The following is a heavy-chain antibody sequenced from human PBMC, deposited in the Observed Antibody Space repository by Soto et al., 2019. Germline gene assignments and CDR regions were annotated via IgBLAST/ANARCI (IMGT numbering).Heavy chain of an antibody. V-gene: IGHV5-10-1*01. CDR1: GYSFTSYW. Sequence: GESLKISCKVSGYSFTSYWISWLRQMPGKVLEWMGRIDPSDSYTNYSPSFQGHVTISADKSISTAYLQWSSLKASDTDMYYCARHRGSNLGYQLPDYSYGMDVWGQGTTVTLSS. CDR2: IDPSDSYT. D-gene: IGHD2-2*01. CDR3: ARHRGSNLGYQLPDYSYGMDV. J-gene: IGHJ6*02.